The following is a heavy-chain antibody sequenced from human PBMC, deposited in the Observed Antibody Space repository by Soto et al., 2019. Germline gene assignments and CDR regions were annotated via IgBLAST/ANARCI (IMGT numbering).Heavy chain of an antibody. D-gene: IGHD3-10*01. V-gene: IGHV3-48*01. CDR3: ARAEGYYGSGSYYNVYYYYGMDV. CDR2: ISSSSSTI. Sequence: PGGSLRLSCAASGFTFSSYSMNWVRQAPGKGLEWVSYISSSSSTIYYADSVKGRFTISRDNAKNSLYLQMNSLRAEDTVVYYCARAEGYYGSGSYYNVYYYYGMDVWGQGTTVTVSS. J-gene: IGHJ6*02. CDR1: GFTFSSYS.